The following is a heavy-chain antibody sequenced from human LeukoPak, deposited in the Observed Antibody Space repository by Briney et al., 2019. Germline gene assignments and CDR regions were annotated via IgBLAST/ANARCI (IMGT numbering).Heavy chain of an antibody. CDR3: STERYGSGRRNFDY. D-gene: IGHD3-10*01. CDR1: GFTFSNAW. CDR2: IRSKTDGGTT. Sequence: RPGRSLRLSCAASGFTFSNAWMSWVRQAPGKGLEWVGHIRSKTDGGTTDYAAPVEGRFTISRDDSKNTLYPQMNSLKTEDTAVYYCSTERYGSGRRNFDYWGQGTLVTVSS. J-gene: IGHJ4*02. V-gene: IGHV3-15*01.